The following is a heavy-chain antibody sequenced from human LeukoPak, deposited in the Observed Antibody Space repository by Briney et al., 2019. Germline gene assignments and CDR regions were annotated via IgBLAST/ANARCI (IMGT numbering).Heavy chain of an antibody. CDR1: GFTVSTYT. CDR2: ISSSSSYI. Sequence: PGGSLRLSCAASGFTVSTYTMNWVRQAPGKGLEWVSSISSSSSYIYYADSVKGRFTISRDNAKNSLYLQMNSLRAEDTAVYYCARGDVGATTFDYWGQGTLVTVSS. V-gene: IGHV3-21*01. J-gene: IGHJ4*02. CDR3: ARGDVGATTFDY. D-gene: IGHD1-26*01.